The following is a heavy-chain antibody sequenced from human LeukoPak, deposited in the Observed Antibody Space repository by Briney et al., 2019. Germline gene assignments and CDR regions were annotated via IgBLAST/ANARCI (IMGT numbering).Heavy chain of an antibody. CDR3: ARDAYSTSYFDY. CDR2: IYTSGST. V-gene: IGHV4-61*02. Sequence: SQTLSLTCTVSGGSISSGSYYWSWIRQPAGKGLERIGRIYTSGSTNYNPSLKSRVTISVDTSKNQFSLKLGSVTAADTAVYYCARDAYSTSYFDYWGQGTQVTVSS. CDR1: GGSISSGSYY. J-gene: IGHJ4*02. D-gene: IGHD4-11*01.